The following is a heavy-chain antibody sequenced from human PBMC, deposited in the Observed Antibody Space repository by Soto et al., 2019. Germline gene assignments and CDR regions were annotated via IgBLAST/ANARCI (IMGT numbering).Heavy chain of an antibody. J-gene: IGHJ6*02. CDR3: AREYSYGSILYYYYYGMAV. CDR1: GFTFSSYA. V-gene: IGHV3-23*01. D-gene: IGHD5-18*01. CDR2: VTGSGGTT. Sequence: GSLRLSCAASGFTFSSYAMSWVRQAPGRGLEWVSTVTGSGGTTYYADSVKGRFAISRDNSKNTLYLHMNSLRAEDTAVYYCAREYSYGSILYYYYYGMAVWGQGTTVTVSS.